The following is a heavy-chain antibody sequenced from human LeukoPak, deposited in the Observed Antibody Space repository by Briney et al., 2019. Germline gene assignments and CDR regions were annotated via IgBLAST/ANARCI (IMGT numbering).Heavy chain of an antibody. CDR2: TYYRSKWYT. Sequence: SQTLSLTCALSGDSVSSNSAAWNWIGQSPSRGLEWLGRTYYRSKWYTYYAVSVKSRISINRDTSKNQFSLQLNSVTPEDTAVYYCARSTGPIDYWGQGTLVTVSS. J-gene: IGHJ4*02. V-gene: IGHV6-1*01. CDR3: ARSTGPIDY. CDR1: GDSVSSNSAA. D-gene: IGHD1-1*01.